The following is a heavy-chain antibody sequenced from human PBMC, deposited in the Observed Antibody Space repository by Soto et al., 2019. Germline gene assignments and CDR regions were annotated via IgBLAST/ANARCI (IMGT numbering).Heavy chain of an antibody. D-gene: IGHD5-12*01. V-gene: IGHV4-34*01. CDR3: ARGQEGVVATH. CDR2: VKDGGHT. CDR1: GGSLSGYY. Sequence: QVQLQQWGAGLLKSSETLSLNCAVTGGSLSGYYWSWIRQPPGKGLEWIGEVKDGGHTNYSPSLRGRVTISSDPSNNPFSLRLNSVTAADTGVYYCARGQEGVVATHWDQGSLVTVSS. J-gene: IGHJ4*02.